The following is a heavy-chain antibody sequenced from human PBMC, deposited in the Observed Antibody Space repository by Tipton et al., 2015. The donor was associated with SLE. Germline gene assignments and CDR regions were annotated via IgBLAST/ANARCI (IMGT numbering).Heavy chain of an antibody. V-gene: IGHV3-33*01. J-gene: IGHJ4*02. CDR3: ATSGQWLGDYFDY. CDR1: GFTFSSHG. CDR2: IWYDGSIK. D-gene: IGHD6-19*01. Sequence: QLVQSGGGVVQPGRSLRLSCAASGFTFSSHGMHWVRQAPGKGLEWVALIWYDGSIKKYADSLKGRFTISRDNSRNTLYLQMNSLRAEDTAVYYCATSGQWLGDYFDYWGQGTLVTVSS.